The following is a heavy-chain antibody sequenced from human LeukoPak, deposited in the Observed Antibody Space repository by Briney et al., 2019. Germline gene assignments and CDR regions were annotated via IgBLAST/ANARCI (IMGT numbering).Heavy chain of an antibody. V-gene: IGHV1-18*01. Sequence: ASVKVSCKAAGYTFTSYGISWVRQAPGQGLEWMGWISSNSDNTNYAQKLQGRVTMTTDTSTSTAYMELRSLRSDDTALYFCARDWGSRKVIADYWGQGTLVTVSS. CDR1: GYTFTSYG. J-gene: IGHJ4*02. CDR3: ARDWGSRKVIADY. CDR2: ISSNSDNT. D-gene: IGHD7-27*01.